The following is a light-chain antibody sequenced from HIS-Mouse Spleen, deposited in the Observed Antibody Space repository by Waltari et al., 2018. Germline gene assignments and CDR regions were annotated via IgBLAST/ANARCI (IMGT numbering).Light chain of an antibody. J-gene: IGLJ2*01. CDR3: YSTDSSGNHRV. CDR2: EDS. CDR1: ALPKKY. V-gene: IGLV3-10*01. Sequence: SYELTQPPSVSVSPGQTARIPCSGDALPKKYAYWYQQKSGQAPVLVIYEDSKRPSGLPERFSGSRSGTMATLTISGAQVEDEADYYCYSTDSSGNHRVFGGGTKLTVL.